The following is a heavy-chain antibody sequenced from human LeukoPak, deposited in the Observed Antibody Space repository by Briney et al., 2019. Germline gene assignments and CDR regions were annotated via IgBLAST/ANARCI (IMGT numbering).Heavy chain of an antibody. D-gene: IGHD6-19*01. V-gene: IGHV7-4-1*02. CDR2: INTNTGNP. CDR3: ARYIAVAGTVSGYYFDY. Sequence: ASMKVSCKASGYTFTSYAMNWVRQAPGQGLEWMGWINTNTGNPTYAQGFTGRFVFSLDTSVSTAYLQISSLKAEDTAVYYCARYIAVAGTVSGYYFDYWGQGTLVTVSS. J-gene: IGHJ4*02. CDR1: GYTFTSYA.